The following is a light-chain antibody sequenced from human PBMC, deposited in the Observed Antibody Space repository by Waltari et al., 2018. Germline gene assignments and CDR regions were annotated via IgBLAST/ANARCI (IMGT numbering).Light chain of an antibody. Sequence: DIQMTKSPPTLSASVGDRVTITCRASQNIQSRLAWYQQKPGKAPKVLIYKASTLESGVPSRFSGTGSGTDFTLTISSLQPDDYATYYCQQYDSYWTFGQGTKVEIK. CDR1: QNIQSR. CDR3: QQYDSYWT. CDR2: KAS. V-gene: IGKV1-5*03. J-gene: IGKJ1*01.